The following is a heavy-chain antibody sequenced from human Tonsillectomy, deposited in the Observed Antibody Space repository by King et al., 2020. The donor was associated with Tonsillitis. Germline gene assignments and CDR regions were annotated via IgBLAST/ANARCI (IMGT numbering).Heavy chain of an antibody. CDR2: IYHSGST. J-gene: IGHJ4*02. Sequence: VQLQESGPGLVKPSETLSLTCTVSGSSISSVYYWGWIRQPPGKGLEWIGSIYHSGSTYYNPSLKSRVTISVDTSKNQFSLNPSSVPAADTAVYYCARTTEAYYFDYWGQGTLVTVSS. D-gene: IGHD1-1*01. CDR3: ARTTEAYYFDY. V-gene: IGHV4-38-2*02. CDR1: GSSISSVYY.